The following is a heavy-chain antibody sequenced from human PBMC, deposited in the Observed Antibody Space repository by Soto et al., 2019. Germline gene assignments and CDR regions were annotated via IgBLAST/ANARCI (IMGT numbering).Heavy chain of an antibody. Sequence: GGSLRLSCAASGFIFKNYVMNWVRQAPGKGLEWVSGITGSGDTTYYADSVKGRFTISRDNSKSTLYLQMNSLRAEDTAVYYCAKVPLSPSYFDYWGQGTLVPVSS. V-gene: IGHV3-23*01. CDR2: ITGSGDTT. CDR1: GFIFKNYV. J-gene: IGHJ4*02. CDR3: AKVPLSPSYFDY.